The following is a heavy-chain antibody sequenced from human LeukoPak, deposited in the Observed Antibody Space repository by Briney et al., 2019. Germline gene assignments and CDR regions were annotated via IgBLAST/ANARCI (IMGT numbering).Heavy chain of an antibody. CDR3: ARDYTMIRYYFDY. D-gene: IGHD3-22*01. CDR1: GFTFSSYS. CDR2: ISSSSSYI. J-gene: IGHJ4*02. Sequence: PGGSLRLSCAASGFTFSSYSMNWVRQAPGKGLEWVSSISSSSSYIYYADSEKGRFTISRDNAKNSLYLQMNSLRAEDTAVYYCARDYTMIRYYFDYWGQGTLVTVSS. V-gene: IGHV3-21*01.